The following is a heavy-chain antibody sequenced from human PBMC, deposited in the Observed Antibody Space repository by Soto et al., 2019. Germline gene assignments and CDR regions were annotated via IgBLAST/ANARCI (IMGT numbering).Heavy chain of an antibody. Sequence: LSLTCTVSGGSISSYYWSWIRQPPGKGLEWIGYIYYSGSTNYNPSLKSRVTISVDTSKNQFSLKLSSVTAADTAVYYCARTLYSYGPRFDYWGQGTLVTVSS. D-gene: IGHD5-18*01. J-gene: IGHJ4*02. CDR1: GGSISSYY. CDR3: ARTLYSYGPRFDY. CDR2: IYYSGST. V-gene: IGHV4-59*01.